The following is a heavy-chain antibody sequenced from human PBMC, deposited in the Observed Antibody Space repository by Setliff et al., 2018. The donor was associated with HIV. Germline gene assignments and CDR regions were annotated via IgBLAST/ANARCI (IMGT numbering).Heavy chain of an antibody. CDR3: ARDHHSGCDWSRMGDFEI. J-gene: IGHJ3*02. V-gene: IGHV1-69*13. CDR1: GYTFTSYG. CDR2: IIPVFGTT. D-gene: IGHD2-8*02. Sequence: SVKVSCKASGYTFTSYGISWVRQAPGQGLEWVGGIIPVFGTTSYAQHFQGRVAITAYASMSTAYLDLYSLRSEDTAVYYCARDHHSGCDWSRMGDFEIWGQGTVVTVSS.